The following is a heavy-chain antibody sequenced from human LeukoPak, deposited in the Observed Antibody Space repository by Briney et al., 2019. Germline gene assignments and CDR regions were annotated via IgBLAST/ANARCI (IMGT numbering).Heavy chain of an antibody. V-gene: IGHV3-21*01. CDR2: INSSSSYI. Sequence: GGSLRLSCAASGFALSGYIMNWVRQAPGKGLEWVSSINSSSSYIYYADSVKGRFIIYRDNAKNSLYLQMNSLRAEDTAVYYCARAFGKESNYWGQGTLVTVSS. J-gene: IGHJ4*02. D-gene: IGHD3-3*01. CDR3: ARAFGKESNY. CDR1: GFALSGYI.